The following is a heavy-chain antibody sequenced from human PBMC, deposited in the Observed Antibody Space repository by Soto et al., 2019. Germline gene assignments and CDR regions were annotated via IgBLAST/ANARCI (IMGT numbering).Heavy chain of an antibody. CDR1: GGSISSSSYY. D-gene: IGHD2-21*02. Sequence: ASETLSLTCTVSGGSISSSSYYWGWIRQPPGKGLEWIGSIYYSGSTYYNPSLKSRVTISVDTSKNQFSLKLSSVTAADTAVYYCASGLAYCGGDCYSSDFPFYYYYYGMDVWGQGTTVTVSS. CDR2: IYYSGST. V-gene: IGHV4-39*01. J-gene: IGHJ6*02. CDR3: ASGLAYCGGDCYSSDFPFYYYYYGMDV.